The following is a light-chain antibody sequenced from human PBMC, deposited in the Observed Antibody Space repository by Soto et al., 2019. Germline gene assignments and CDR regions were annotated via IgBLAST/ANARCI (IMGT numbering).Light chain of an antibody. CDR1: SSDVGGYNY. J-gene: IGLJ3*02. V-gene: IGLV2-14*01. Sequence: QSALTQPASVSGSPGQSITISCTGTSSDVGGYNYVSWYQQHPGKAPKLMIYEVSNRPSGVFNRFPGSKSGYTASLTISGLQAEDEAHYYCSSYTSSSTWVFGGGTKVTVL. CDR3: SSYTSSSTWV. CDR2: EVS.